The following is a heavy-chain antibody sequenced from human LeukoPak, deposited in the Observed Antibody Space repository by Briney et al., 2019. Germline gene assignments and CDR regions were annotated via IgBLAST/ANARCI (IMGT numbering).Heavy chain of an antibody. J-gene: IGHJ4*02. CDR1: GYTFTGYY. D-gene: IGHD3-10*01. CDR2: IKPNSGGT. Sequence: VASVKVSCKASGYTFTGYYMHWVRQAPGQGLEWMGWIKPNSGGTNYAQKFQGRVTMTRDTSISTAYMELSRLRSDDTAVYYCARNYYGSGSYDLGFDYWGQGTLVTVSS. V-gene: IGHV1-2*02. CDR3: ARNYYGSGSYDLGFDY.